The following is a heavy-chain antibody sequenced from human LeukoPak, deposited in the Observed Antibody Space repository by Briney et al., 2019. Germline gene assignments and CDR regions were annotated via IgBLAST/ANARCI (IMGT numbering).Heavy chain of an antibody. CDR2: INHSGST. V-gene: IGHV4-34*01. J-gene: IGHJ1*01. CDR1: GGSFSDYY. CDR3: AYSSGYQQH. D-gene: IGHD3-22*01. Sequence: PSETLSLTCAVYGGSFSDYYWSWFRQPPGKGLEWIGEINHSGSTDYNPSLKSRVTTSVVTSKNQFSLKLSSVTAADTAVYYCAYSSGYQQHWGQGTLVTVSS.